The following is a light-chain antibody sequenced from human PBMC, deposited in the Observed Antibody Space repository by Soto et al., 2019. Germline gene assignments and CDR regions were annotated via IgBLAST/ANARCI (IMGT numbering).Light chain of an antibody. Sequence: QSVLTQPPSVSGALGQRVTISCTGSGLNIGAGYDVHWYQQLPGTAPKVVIYGNKIRPSGVPDRSSGSKSGTSASLAITGLQAEDEAEYYCQSFDAGVSGYVFGPGTKLTVL. CDR1: GLNIGAGYD. CDR3: QSFDAGVSGYV. CDR2: GNK. J-gene: IGLJ1*01. V-gene: IGLV1-40*01.